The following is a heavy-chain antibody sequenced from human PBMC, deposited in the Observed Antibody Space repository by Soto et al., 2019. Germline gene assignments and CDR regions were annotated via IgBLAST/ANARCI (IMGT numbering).Heavy chain of an antibody. Sequence: QVQLVESGGVVVQPGRSLRLSCAASGFTFSDYYMSWIRQAPGKGLEWVSYISSRSRYTNYADSVKGRFTISRDNAKNSLYLQMNSLRAEDTAVYYCARNHGSYYGPDYYYYGMDVWGQGTTVTGSS. J-gene: IGHJ6*02. D-gene: IGHD1-26*01. CDR3: ARNHGSYYGPDYYYYGMDV. CDR1: GFTFSDYY. CDR2: ISSRSRYT. V-gene: IGHV3-11*05.